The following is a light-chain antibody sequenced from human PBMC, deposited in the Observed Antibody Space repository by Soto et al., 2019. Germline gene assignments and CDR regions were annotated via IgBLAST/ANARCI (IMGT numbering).Light chain of an antibody. J-gene: IGLJ2*01. Sequence: QSALTQPASVSGSPGQSITISCTGTSSDVGGYNYVSWYQQHPGKAPKLMIYDVSNRPSGVSNRFSGSKSGNTASLTISGLHAEDEADYYCSLYTSSSTVVFGGGTKLTVL. V-gene: IGLV2-14*01. CDR1: SSDVGGYNY. CDR3: SLYTSSSTVV. CDR2: DVS.